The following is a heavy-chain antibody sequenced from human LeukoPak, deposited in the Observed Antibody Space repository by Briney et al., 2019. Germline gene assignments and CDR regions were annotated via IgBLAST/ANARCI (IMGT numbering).Heavy chain of an antibody. D-gene: IGHD5-12*01. CDR1: GFTFSNYA. CDR2: ISGSGGSI. CDR3: ARDPGSGYEEHFDY. V-gene: IGHV3-23*01. Sequence: GGSLRLSCAASGFTFSNYAMNWVRQAPGKGLEWVSVISGSGGSIYYADSVKGRFTISRDNAKDSLYLQMDSLRAEDTAVYYCARDPGSGYEEHFDYWGQGTLVTVSS. J-gene: IGHJ4*02.